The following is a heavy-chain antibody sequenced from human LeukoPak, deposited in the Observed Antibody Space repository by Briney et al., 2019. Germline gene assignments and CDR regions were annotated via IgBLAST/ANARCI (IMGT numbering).Heavy chain of an antibody. CDR3: ARDRDYGDFNWFDP. Sequence: SETLSLTCTVSGGSISSYCWSWIRQPPGKGLEWIGYIYYSGSTNYNPSLKSRVTISVDTSKNQFSLKLSSVTAADTAVYYCARDRDYGDFNWFDPWGQGTLVTVSS. V-gene: IGHV4-59*01. CDR1: GGSISSYC. J-gene: IGHJ5*02. CDR2: IYYSGST. D-gene: IGHD4-17*01.